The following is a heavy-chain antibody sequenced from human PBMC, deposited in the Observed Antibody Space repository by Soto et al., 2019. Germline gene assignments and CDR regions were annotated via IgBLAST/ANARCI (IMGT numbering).Heavy chain of an antibody. D-gene: IGHD6-13*01. V-gene: IGHV4-61*01. CDR2: IYYSGST. CDR1: GGSVSSGSYY. J-gene: IGHJ4*02. CDR3: ARASIAAAGIFDY. Sequence: PSETLSLTCTVSGGSVSSGSYYWSWIRQPPGKGLEWIGYIYYSGSTNYNPSLKSRVTISVDTSKNQFSLKLSSVTAADTAVYYCARASIAAAGIFDYWGQRTLVTVSS.